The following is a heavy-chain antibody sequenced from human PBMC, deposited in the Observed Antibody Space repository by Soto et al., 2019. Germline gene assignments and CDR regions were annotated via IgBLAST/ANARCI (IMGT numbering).Heavy chain of an antibody. CDR1: GFTFSSYA. CDR3: ARGNIVVVTAFDAFDI. CDR2: ISYDGSNK. D-gene: IGHD2-21*02. V-gene: IGHV3-30-3*01. Sequence: GGSLRLSCAASGFTFSSYAMHGVLQAPGQGLEWVAVISYDGSNKYYADSVKGLFTISRDTSKNTPYLQMNSLRAEDKAVYYCARGNIVVVTAFDAFDICGQGTMVTV. J-gene: IGHJ3*02.